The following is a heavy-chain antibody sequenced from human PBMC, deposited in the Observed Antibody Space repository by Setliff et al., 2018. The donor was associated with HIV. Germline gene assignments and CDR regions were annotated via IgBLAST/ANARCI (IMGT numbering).Heavy chain of an antibody. CDR1: GGSISSGSYY. CDR2: IYYIGNT. CDR3: ARVPRITTLRNAFDI. J-gene: IGHJ3*02. V-gene: IGHV4-31*03. Sequence: KPSETLSLTCTVSGGSISSGSYYWSWIRQHPGKGLDWIGNIYYIGNTDYNPSLKSRVTISIDTSKNQFSLKLSSVTAADTAIYYCARVPRITTLRNAFDIWGQGTMVTVSS. D-gene: IGHD3-3*01.